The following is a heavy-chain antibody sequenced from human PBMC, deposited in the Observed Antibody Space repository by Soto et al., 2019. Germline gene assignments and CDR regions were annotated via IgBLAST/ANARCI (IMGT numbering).Heavy chain of an antibody. CDR3: ARERPDGARLDP. J-gene: IGHJ5*02. CDR2: IYYSGKT. D-gene: IGHD5-12*01. V-gene: IGHV4-39*02. Sequence: SETLSLTCTVSGGSLSSTNNYWGWIRQPPGKGLEWIGSIYYSGKTYYNPSLKSRVTMSVDTSKNQFSLKLSSVTAADTAVYYCARERPDGARLDPWGQGTLVTVSS. CDR1: GGSLSSTNNY.